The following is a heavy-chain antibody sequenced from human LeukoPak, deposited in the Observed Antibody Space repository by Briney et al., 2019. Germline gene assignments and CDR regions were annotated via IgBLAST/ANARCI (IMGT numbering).Heavy chain of an antibody. D-gene: IGHD3-10*01. CDR2: ISYDGSNK. CDR3: TTGGRLWFGELTT. J-gene: IGHJ4*02. CDR1: GFTFNSYS. Sequence: PGGSLRLSCAASGFTFNSYSMHWVRQAPGKGLEWVADISYDGSNKYYADSVKGRFTISRDNSKNTLYLQMNSLRAEDTAVYYCTTGGRLWFGELTTWGQGTLVTVSS. V-gene: IGHV3-30*04.